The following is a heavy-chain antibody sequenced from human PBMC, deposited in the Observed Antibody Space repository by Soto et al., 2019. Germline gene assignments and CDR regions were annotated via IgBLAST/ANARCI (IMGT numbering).Heavy chain of an antibody. CDR1: GYTFTSYG. V-gene: IGHV1-18*04. Sequence: ASVKVSCKASGYTFTSYGISWVRQAPGQGLEWMGWISAYNGNTNYAQKLQGRVTMTTDTSTSTAYMELRSLRSDDTAVYYCAKGPQVGYYDSGTFYSSVPWGQGTLVTVSS. J-gene: IGHJ5*02. CDR2: ISAYNGNT. CDR3: AKGPQVGYYDSGTFYSSVP. D-gene: IGHD3-10*01.